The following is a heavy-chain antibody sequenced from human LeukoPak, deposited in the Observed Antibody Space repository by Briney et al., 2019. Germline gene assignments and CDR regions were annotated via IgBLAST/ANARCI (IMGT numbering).Heavy chain of an antibody. Sequence: GGSLRPSCAASGFTFSSYAMHWVRQAPGKGLEWVAVISYDGSNKYYADSVKGRFTISRDNSKNTLYLQMNSLRAEDTAVYYCARPHSYRGAFDIWGQGTMVTVSS. V-gene: IGHV3-30*04. CDR2: ISYDGSNK. J-gene: IGHJ3*02. CDR1: GFTFSSYA. D-gene: IGHD3-16*02. CDR3: ARPHSYRGAFDI.